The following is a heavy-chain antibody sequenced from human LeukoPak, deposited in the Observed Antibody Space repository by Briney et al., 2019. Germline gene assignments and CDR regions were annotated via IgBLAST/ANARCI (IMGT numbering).Heavy chain of an antibody. D-gene: IGHD3-22*01. V-gene: IGHV1-2*02. CDR2: INPNSVGT. Sequence: GASVKGSCKASGYTFTGYYMHWVRQAPGQGLEWMGWINPNSVGTNYAQKSQGRVTMTRATSISTAYMELSRLRSDDTAVYYCARALSSGQDCWGQGTLVTVSS. CDR1: GYTFTGYY. J-gene: IGHJ4*02. CDR3: ARALSSGQDC.